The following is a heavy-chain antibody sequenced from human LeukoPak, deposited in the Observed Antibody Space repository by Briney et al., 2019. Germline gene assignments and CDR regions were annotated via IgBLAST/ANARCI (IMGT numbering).Heavy chain of an antibody. Sequence: PSQTLSLTCTVSGGSISSGSYYWSWIRQPAGKGLEWIGRIYASGSTIYNPSLKSRVTISVDTSKNQFSLKLSSVTAADTAVYYCASATYGDYFNYWGQGTLVTVSS. D-gene: IGHD4-17*01. CDR3: ASATYGDYFNY. CDR1: GGSISSGSYY. J-gene: IGHJ4*02. V-gene: IGHV4-61*02. CDR2: IYASGST.